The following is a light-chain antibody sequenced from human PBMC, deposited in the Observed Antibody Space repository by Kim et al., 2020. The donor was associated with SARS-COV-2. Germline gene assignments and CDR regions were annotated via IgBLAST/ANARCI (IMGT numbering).Light chain of an antibody. CDR1: QGISNY. Sequence: ASGGDRVTIPCRASQGISNYLAWYQQKPGEVPKLLIYAASTLQSGVPSRFSGSGSGTDFTLTISSLQPEDVATYYCQKYNSAPLTFGGGTKVDIK. CDR2: AAS. V-gene: IGKV1-27*01. CDR3: QKYNSAPLT. J-gene: IGKJ4*01.